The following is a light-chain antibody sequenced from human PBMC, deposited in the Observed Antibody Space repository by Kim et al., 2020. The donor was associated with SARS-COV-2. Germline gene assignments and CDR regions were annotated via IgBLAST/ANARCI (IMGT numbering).Light chain of an antibody. CDR3: QVWDSSSDHRV. CDR1: NIGSKS. V-gene: IGLV3-21*04. CDR2: YDS. Sequence: APGKTATITWGGNNIGSKSVHWYQQKPGQAPVLVIYYDSDRPSGIPERFSGSNSGNTATLTISGVEAGDEADYYCQVWDSSSDHRVFGGGTQLTVL. J-gene: IGLJ3*02.